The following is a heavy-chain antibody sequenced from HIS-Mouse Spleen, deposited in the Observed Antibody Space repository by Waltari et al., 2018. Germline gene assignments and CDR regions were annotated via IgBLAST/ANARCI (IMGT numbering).Heavy chain of an antibody. CDR1: GYTFTGYY. Sequence: QVQLVQSGAEVKKPGASVKVSCKASGYTFTGYYMHWVRQAPGQGLEWMGWINPNSGGTNYAQKFQGRVTMTRDTSISTAYMELSRLRSDATAVYYCARGGGSGSYYDAFDIWGQGTMVTVSS. CDR3: ARGGGSGSYYDAFDI. J-gene: IGHJ3*02. CDR2: INPNSGGT. D-gene: IGHD3-10*01. V-gene: IGHV1-2*02.